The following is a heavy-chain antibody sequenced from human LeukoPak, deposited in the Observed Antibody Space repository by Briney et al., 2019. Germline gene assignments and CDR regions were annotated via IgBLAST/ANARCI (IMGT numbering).Heavy chain of an antibody. J-gene: IGHJ5*02. Sequence: PSQTLYPTCTVSGGSISSGGYYWSWIRQHPGKGLEWIGYIYYSGSTYYNPSLKSRVTISVDTSKNQFSLKLSSVTAADTAVYYCAAQDVNWFDPWGQGTLVTVSS. V-gene: IGHV4-31*03. CDR1: GGSISSGGYY. CDR2: IYYSGST. CDR3: AAQDVNWFDP. D-gene: IGHD2-15*01.